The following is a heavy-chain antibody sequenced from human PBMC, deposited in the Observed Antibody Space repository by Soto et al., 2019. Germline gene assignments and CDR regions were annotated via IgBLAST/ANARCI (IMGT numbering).Heavy chain of an antibody. D-gene: IGHD6-19*01. J-gene: IGHJ5*02. CDR1: GYTFTSYY. CDR3: AISIAVAGTGGWFDP. CDR2: INPSGGST. Sequence: SVKVYGRASGYTFTSYYMHWVRQAPGQGLEWMGIINPSGGSTSYAQKFQGRVTMTRDTSTSTVYMELSSLRSEDTAVYYCAISIAVAGTGGWFDPWGQGTLVTVSS. V-gene: IGHV1-46*01.